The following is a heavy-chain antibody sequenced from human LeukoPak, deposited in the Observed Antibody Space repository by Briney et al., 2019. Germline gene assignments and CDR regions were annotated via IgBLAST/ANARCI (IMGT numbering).Heavy chain of an antibody. CDR1: GFTFSSYS. Sequence: GGSLRLSCAASGFTFSSYSMNWVRQAPGKGLEWVSGISWNSGSIGYADSVKGRFTISRDNAKNSLYLQMNSLRAEDTALYYCAKERDDAFDIWGQGTMVTVSS. J-gene: IGHJ3*02. CDR2: ISWNSGSI. CDR3: AKERDDAFDI. V-gene: IGHV3-9*01.